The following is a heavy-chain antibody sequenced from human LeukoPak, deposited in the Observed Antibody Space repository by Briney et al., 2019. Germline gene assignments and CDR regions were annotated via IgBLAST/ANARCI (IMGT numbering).Heavy chain of an antibody. CDR1: GFTFSSYS. D-gene: IGHD5-12*01. Sequence: GGSLRLSCAASGFTFSSYSMNWVRQAPGKGLEWVSSISSSSSYIYYADSVKGRFTISRDNAKNSLYLRMNSLRAEDTAVYYCASQDITGGYDYPFDYWGQGTLVTVPS. CDR3: ASQDITGGYDYPFDY. J-gene: IGHJ4*02. CDR2: ISSSSSYI. V-gene: IGHV3-21*01.